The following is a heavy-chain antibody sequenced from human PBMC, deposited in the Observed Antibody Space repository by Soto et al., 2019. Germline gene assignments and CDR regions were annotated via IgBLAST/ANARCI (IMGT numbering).Heavy chain of an antibody. J-gene: IGHJ6*03. CDR2: IRSKAYGGTT. CDR3: AKASHVDIVASMFYYYYMDV. Sequence: GGSLRLSCAASGFTVSSNYMSWVRQAPGKGLEWVGFIRSKAYGGTTEYAASVKGRFTISRDDSKSIAYLQMNSLKTEDTAVYYCAKASHVDIVASMFYYYYMDVWGKGTTVTV. CDR1: GFTVSSNY. V-gene: IGHV3-49*04. D-gene: IGHD5-12*01.